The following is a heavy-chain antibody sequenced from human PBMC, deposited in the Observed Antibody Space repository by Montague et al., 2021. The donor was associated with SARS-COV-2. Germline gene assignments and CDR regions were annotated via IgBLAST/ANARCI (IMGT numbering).Heavy chain of an antibody. J-gene: IGHJ6*02. D-gene: IGHD1-1*01. Sequence: CAISGDSVSSNSATWNWVRQSPSRGLEWLGRTYYRSKWYNDYAVSVRGRVTINPDTSKNQFSLQLNSVTPEDTAIYYRTSGREGNYNVIDVWGQGTTVTVSS. CDR3: TSGREGNYNVIDV. CDR1: GDSVSSNSAT. V-gene: IGHV6-1*01. CDR2: TYYRSKWYN.